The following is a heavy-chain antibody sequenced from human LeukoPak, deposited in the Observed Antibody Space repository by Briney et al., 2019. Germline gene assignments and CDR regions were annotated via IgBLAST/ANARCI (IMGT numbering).Heavy chain of an antibody. V-gene: IGHV4-59*08. J-gene: IGHJ6*03. CDR3: ARQESGPYHYMDV. CDR2: VYYSVSS. CDR1: GGSISSYY. Sequence: SETLSLTCTVSGGSISSYYWTWIRQAPGKVLEWRGYVYYSVSSNYNPSLKSRVSISQDTSKNQVSLKLSSVTAADTAVYYCARQESGPYHYMDVWGKGTTVTVSS. D-gene: IGHD3-3*01.